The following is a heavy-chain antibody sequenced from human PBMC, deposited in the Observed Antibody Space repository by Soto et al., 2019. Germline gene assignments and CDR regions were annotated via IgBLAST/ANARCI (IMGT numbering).Heavy chain of an antibody. Sequence: SVKVSCKASGDTFSSYAISWVRQAPGQGLEWMGGIIPIFGTANYAQKFQGRVTITADESTSTAYMELSSLRSEDTAVYYCAESIAARGNWFDPWGQGTLVTVSS. D-gene: IGHD6-6*01. V-gene: IGHV1-69*13. J-gene: IGHJ5*02. CDR2: IIPIFGTA. CDR3: AESIAARGNWFDP. CDR1: GDTFSSYA.